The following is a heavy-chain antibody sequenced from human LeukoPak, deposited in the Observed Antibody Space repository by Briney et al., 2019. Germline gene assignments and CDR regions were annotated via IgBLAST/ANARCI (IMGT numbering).Heavy chain of an antibody. CDR1: GGSFSGYY. V-gene: IGHV4-34*01. CDR2: INHSGST. J-gene: IGHJ5*02. D-gene: IGHD2-2*01. CDR3: AGGSAAFSTSSQDWFDP. Sequence: SETLSLTCAVYGGSFSGYYWSWIRQPPGKGLEWIGEINHSGSTNYNPSLKSRVAISVDTSKNQFSLKLSSVTAADTAVYYCAGGSAAFSTSSQDWFDPWGQGTLVTVSS.